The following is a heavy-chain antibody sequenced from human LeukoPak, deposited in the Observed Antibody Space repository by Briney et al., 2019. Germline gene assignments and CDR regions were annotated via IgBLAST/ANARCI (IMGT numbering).Heavy chain of an antibody. Sequence: GRSLRLSCAASGFTFSSYGMHWVRQAPGKGLERVAVISYDGSNKYYADSVKGRFTISRDNSKNTLYLQMNSLRAEDTAVYYCAKLGAVHFDYWGQGTLVTVSS. CDR2: ISYDGSNK. CDR3: AKLGAVHFDY. CDR1: GFTFSSYG. J-gene: IGHJ4*02. V-gene: IGHV3-30*18. D-gene: IGHD1-26*01.